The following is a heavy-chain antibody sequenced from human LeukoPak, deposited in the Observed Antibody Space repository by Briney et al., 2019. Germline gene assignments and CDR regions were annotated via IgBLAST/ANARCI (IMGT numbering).Heavy chain of an antibody. CDR2: IYYSGST. J-gene: IGHJ6*03. CDR1: GGSISSYY. Sequence: SETLSLTCTVSGGSISSYYWSWIRQPPGKGLEWIGYIYYSGSTNYNPSLKSRVTISVDTSKNQFSLKLSSVTAADTAVYYCARGPRIYDFWSGSLDSYYYMDVWGKGTTVTVSS. V-gene: IGHV4-59*01. CDR3: ARGPRIYDFWSGSLDSYYYMDV. D-gene: IGHD3-3*01.